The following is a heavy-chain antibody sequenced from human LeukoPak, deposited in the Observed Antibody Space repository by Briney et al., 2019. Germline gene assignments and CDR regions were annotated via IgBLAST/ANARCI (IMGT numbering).Heavy chain of an antibody. CDR3: ARGRITIFGVVIIRYYFDY. CDR1: GYTFTSYD. J-gene: IGHJ4*02. CDR2: MNPNSGNT. D-gene: IGHD3-3*01. Sequence: GASVKVSCKASGYTFTSYDINWVRQATGQGLEWMGWMNPNSGNTGYAQKFQGRVTMTRNTSISTAYMELSSLRSKDTAVYYCARGRITIFGVVIIRYYFDYWGQGTLVTVSS. V-gene: IGHV1-8*01.